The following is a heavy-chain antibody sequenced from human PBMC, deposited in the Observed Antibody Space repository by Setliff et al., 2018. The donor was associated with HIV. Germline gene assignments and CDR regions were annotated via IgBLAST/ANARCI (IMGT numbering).Heavy chain of an antibody. J-gene: IGHJ4*02. Sequence: GESLKISCAASGFTFSDYAMNWVRQAPGKGLEWVSAISGSGGSTYYADSVQGRFTISRDNSKNTLYLQMNSLRAEDTAVYYCAKATGSATSPRGSFDYLGRGTLVTVSS. CDR2: ISGSGGST. V-gene: IGHV3-23*01. CDR3: AKATGSATSPRGSFDY. CDR1: GFTFSDYA. D-gene: IGHD3-16*01.